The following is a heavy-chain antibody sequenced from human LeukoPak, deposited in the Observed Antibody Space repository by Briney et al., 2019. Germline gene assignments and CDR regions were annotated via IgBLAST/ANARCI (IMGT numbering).Heavy chain of an antibody. CDR3: ARDSTVLLWFGESRVWFDP. CDR2: ISSSGTTI. J-gene: IGHJ5*02. CDR1: GFTFSDYY. V-gene: IGHV3-11*04. Sequence: GGSLRLSCAASGFTFSDYYMSWIRQAPGKGLEWISYISSSGTTIYYADSVKGRFTISRDNAKNSLYLQMNSLRAEDTAVYYCARDSTVLLWFGESRVWFDPWGQGTLVTVSS. D-gene: IGHD3-10*01.